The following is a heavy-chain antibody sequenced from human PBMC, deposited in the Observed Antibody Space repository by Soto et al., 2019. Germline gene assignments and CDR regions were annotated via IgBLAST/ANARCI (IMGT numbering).Heavy chain of an antibody. CDR2: INHSGST. CDR3: ARGPYLPGGYDSDDYYYYYMDV. CDR1: GGSFSGYY. D-gene: IGHD5-12*01. V-gene: IGHV4-34*01. J-gene: IGHJ6*03. Sequence: QVQLQQWGAGLLKPSETLSLTCAVYGGSFSGYYWSWIRQPPGKGLEWIGEINHSGSTNYHPALKSRVTISVDTSKNQFSLKLSAVTAADTAVYYCARGPYLPGGYDSDDYYYYYMDVWGKGTTVTVSS.